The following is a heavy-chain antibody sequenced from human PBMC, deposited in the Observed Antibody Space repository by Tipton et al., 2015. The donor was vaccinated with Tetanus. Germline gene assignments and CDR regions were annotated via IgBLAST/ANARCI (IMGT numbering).Heavy chain of an antibody. D-gene: IGHD5-12*01. J-gene: IGHJ6*02. V-gene: IGHV3-21*05. CDR2: ISSSSSYI. CDR3: AREHGGYDYYYYYGMDV. CDR1: GFTFSSYS. Sequence: SLRLSCAASGFTFSSYSMNWGRQAPGKGLEGVSFISSSSSYIYYAASVKGRFTISRDNAKNSLYLQMNSLRAEDTAVYYCAREHGGYDYYYYYGMDVWGQGTTVTVSS.